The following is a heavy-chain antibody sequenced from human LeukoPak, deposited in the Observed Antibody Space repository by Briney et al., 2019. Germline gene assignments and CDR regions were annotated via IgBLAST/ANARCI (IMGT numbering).Heavy chain of an antibody. CDR1: GFSINHYY. D-gene: IGHD2-21*02. J-gene: IGHJ4*02. CDR3: ARGQSYCGADCYSD. Sequence: GGSLRLSCAASGFSINHYYMTWIRQTPGKGLDWVSVIYTGGSTNYGDSVKGRFTISRDDSKNTLYLQMNSLRADDTAIYYCARGQSYCGADCYSDWGQGTLVTVSS. CDR2: IYTGGST. V-gene: IGHV3-66*01.